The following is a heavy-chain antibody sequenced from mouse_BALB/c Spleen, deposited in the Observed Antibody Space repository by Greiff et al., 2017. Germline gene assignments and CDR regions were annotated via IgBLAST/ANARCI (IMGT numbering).Heavy chain of an antibody. CDR1: GFTFSSYA. CDR2: ISSGGST. J-gene: IGHJ2*01. D-gene: IGHD1-1*01. V-gene: IGHV5-6-5*01. Sequence: DVQRVESGGGLVKPGGSLKLSCAASGFTFSSYAMSWVRQTPEKRLEWVASISSGGSTYYPDSVKGRFTISRDNARNILYLQMSSLRSEDTAMYYCARADYGSSTYFDYWGQGTTLTVSS. CDR3: ARADYGSSTYFDY.